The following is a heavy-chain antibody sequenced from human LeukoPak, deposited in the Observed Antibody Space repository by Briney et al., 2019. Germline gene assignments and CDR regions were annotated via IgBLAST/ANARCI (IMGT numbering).Heavy chain of an antibody. CDR1: GFTFSSYW. CDR3: ARGRDYYGSGDNWFDP. D-gene: IGHD3-10*01. V-gene: IGHV3-74*01. CDR2: INSNGSST. Sequence: GGSLRLSCAASGFTFSSYWMHWVRQAPGKGLVWVSRINSNGSSTSYADSVKGRFTISRDNAKNTLYLQMNSLRAEDTAVYYCARGRDYYGSGDNWFDPWGQGTLVTVSS. J-gene: IGHJ5*02.